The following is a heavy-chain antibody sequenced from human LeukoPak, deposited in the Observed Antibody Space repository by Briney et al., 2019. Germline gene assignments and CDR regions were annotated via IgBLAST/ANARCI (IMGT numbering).Heavy chain of an antibody. CDR1: GFTFSRHW. V-gene: IGHV3-74*01. D-gene: IGHD3-10*01. Sequence: GGSLRPSCAASGFTFSRHWMHWVRQAPGKGLVWVSRIISDGSSTSYADSVKGRFTISRDNAKNTLNLQMNSLRVEDTAVYYCARGHVPGSDRHWDYWGQGILVTVSS. CDR2: IISDGSST. CDR3: ARGHVPGSDRHWDY. J-gene: IGHJ4*02.